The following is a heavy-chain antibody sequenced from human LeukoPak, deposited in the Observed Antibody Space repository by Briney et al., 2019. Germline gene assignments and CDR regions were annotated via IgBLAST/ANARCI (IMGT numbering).Heavy chain of an antibody. D-gene: IGHD2-15*01. V-gene: IGHV1-18*01. CDR2: ISAYNGNT. CDR3: ARDGTIGYCSGGSCTFDY. Sequence: ASVKVSCKASGYTFTSYGISWVRQAPGQGLEWMGWISAYNGNTNYAQKLQGRVTMTTDTSTSTAYMELRSLRSDDTAVYYCARDGTIGYCSGGSCTFDYWGQGTLVTVSS. J-gene: IGHJ4*02. CDR1: GYTFTSYG.